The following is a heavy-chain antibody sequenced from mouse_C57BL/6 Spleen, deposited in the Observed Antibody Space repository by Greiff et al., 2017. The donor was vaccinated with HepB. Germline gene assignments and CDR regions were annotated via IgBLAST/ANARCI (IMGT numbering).Heavy chain of an antibody. J-gene: IGHJ4*01. CDR2: IYPGDGDT. D-gene: IGHD2-10*01. CDR3: ARCLLTYAMDY. V-gene: IGHV1-80*01. CDR1: GYAFSSYW. Sequence: QVQLKESGAELVKPGASVKISCKASGYAFSSYWMNWVKHRPGKGLEWIGQIYPGDGDTNYNGKFKGKATLTADKSSSTAYMQLSSLTSEDSAVYFCARCLLTYAMDYWGQGTSVTVSS.